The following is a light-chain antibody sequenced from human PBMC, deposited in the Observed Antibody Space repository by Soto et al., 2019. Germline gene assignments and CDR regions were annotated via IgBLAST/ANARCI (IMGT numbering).Light chain of an antibody. CDR3: QQYGSSSRT. J-gene: IGKJ1*01. CDR1: QSVSSY. Sequence: DIVLTQSPGTLSLSPGERATLSCRASQSVSSYLAWYQQKPGQAPRLLIYGASSRATGIPDRFSGGGSGTDFILTISRLEPEDFAVYYCQQYGSSSRTFGQGTKVEVK. V-gene: IGKV3-20*01. CDR2: GAS.